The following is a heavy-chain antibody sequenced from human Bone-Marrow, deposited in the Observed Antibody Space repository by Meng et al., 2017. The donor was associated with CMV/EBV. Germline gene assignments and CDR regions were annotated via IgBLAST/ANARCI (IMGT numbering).Heavy chain of an antibody. CDR3: AKAPKYLY. J-gene: IGHJ4*02. D-gene: IGHD6-6*01. CDR1: GFTFGDYA. Sequence: GGSLRLSCTASGFTFGDYAMNWVRQAPGKGLEWVSAISGSGGSTYYADSVKGRFTISRDNSKNTLYLQMNSLRAEDTAVYYCAKAPKYLYWGQGTLVTVSS. CDR2: ISGSGGST. V-gene: IGHV3-23*01.